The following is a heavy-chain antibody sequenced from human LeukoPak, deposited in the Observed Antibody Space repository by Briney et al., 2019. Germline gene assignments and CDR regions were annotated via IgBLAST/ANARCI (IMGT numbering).Heavy chain of an antibody. Sequence: PGRSLRLSCAASGFTFSSYGMRWVRQAPGKGLEWVAVIWYDGSNKYYADSVKGRFTISRDNSKNTLYLQMNSLRAEDTAVYYCARDAFYYDYVWGSYRPMYYFDYWGQGTLVTVSS. J-gene: IGHJ4*02. CDR3: ARDAFYYDYVWGSYRPMYYFDY. D-gene: IGHD3-16*02. CDR2: IWYDGSNK. V-gene: IGHV3-33*01. CDR1: GFTFSSYG.